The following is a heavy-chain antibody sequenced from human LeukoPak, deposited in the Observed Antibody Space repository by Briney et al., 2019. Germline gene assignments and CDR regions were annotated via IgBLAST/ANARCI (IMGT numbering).Heavy chain of an antibody. V-gene: IGHV3-66*01. CDR1: GFTVSSNY. J-gene: IGHJ5*02. D-gene: IGHD6-13*01. CDR2: IYSGGTT. Sequence: GGSLRLSCAASGFTVSSNYMSWVRQAPGKGLEGVSVIYSGGTTYYADSVKGRFTISRDNSKNMLYLQMNSLRAEDTAVYYCAGGPPLHIAPADKGAWGQGTLVTVSS. CDR3: AGGPPLHIAPADKGA.